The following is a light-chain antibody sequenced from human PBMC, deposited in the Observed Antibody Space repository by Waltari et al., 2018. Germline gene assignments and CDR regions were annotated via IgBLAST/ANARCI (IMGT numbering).Light chain of an antibody. J-gene: IGKJ1*01. CDR3: QQYNNWPPWT. V-gene: IGKV3-15*01. CDR1: QSVSSN. CDR2: GAS. Sequence: EIVMTQSPATLSVSPGERPTLSCRASQSVSSNLAWYQQKPGQAPRLLIYGASTRATGIPARFSGSGSGTEFTLTISSLQSEDFAVYYCQQYNNWPPWTFGQGTKVEIK.